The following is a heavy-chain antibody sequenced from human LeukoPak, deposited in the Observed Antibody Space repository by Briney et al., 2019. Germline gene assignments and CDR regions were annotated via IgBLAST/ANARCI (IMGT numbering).Heavy chain of an antibody. J-gene: IGHJ4*02. CDR2: IYTSGST. V-gene: IGHV4-61*02. CDR3: ARERMIRGVIITQPFDY. D-gene: IGHD3-10*01. CDR1: GGSISSGSYY. Sequence: SETLSLTCTVSGGSISSGSYYWSWIRQPAGKGLEWIGRIYTSGSTNYNPSLKSRVTISVDTSKNQFSLKLSSVTAADTAVYYCARERMIRGVIITQPFDYWGQGTLVTVSA.